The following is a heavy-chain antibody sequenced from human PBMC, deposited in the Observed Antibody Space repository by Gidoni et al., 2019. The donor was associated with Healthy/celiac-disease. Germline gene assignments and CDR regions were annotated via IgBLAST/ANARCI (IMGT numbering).Heavy chain of an antibody. Sequence: QVQLQQWGAGLLKPSETLSLTCAVYGGSFSGYYWSWIRQPPGKGLEWIGEINHSGSTNYNPSLKSRVTISVDTSKNQFSLKLSSVTAADTAVYYCARGYYDSSAPERGTWVDPWGQGTLVTVSS. V-gene: IGHV4-34*01. D-gene: IGHD3-22*01. CDR3: ARGYYDSSAPERGTWVDP. CDR2: INHSGST. J-gene: IGHJ5*02. CDR1: GGSFSGYY.